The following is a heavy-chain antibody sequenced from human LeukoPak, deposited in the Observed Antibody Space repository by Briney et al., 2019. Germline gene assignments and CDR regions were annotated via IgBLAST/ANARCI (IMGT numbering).Heavy chain of an antibody. CDR3: ARGIHWFDP. V-gene: IGHV4-34*01. J-gene: IGHJ5*02. D-gene: IGHD2-21*01. CDR1: GGSFSGYY. CDR2: INHSGST. Sequence: SETLSLTCAVYGGSFSGYYWSWIRQPPGKGLEWIGEINHSGSTNYNPFLKSRVTISVDTSKNQFSLKLSSVTAADTAVYYCARGIHWFDPWGQGTLVTVSS.